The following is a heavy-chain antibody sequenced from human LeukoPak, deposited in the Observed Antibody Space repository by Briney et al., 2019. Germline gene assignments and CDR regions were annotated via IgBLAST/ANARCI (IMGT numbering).Heavy chain of an antibody. CDR3: TRYSSSGGGFDY. Sequence: SETLSLTCTVSGGSISSSSYYWGWIRQPPGKGLEWIGSIYYSGSTYYNPSLKSRVTISVDTSKNQFSLKLSSVTAEDTAVYYCTRYSSSGGGFDYWGQGTLVTVSS. CDR1: GGSISSSSYY. CDR2: IYYSGST. J-gene: IGHJ4*02. D-gene: IGHD6-6*01. V-gene: IGHV4-39*07.